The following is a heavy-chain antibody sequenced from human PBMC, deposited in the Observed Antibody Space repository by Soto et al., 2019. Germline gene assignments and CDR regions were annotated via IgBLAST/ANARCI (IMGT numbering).Heavy chain of an antibody. D-gene: IGHD3-22*01. Sequence: QVQLVQSGAEVKKPGSSVKVSCKASGGTFSSYAISWVRQAPGQGLEWMGGIIAIFGTANYAQKFQGRVTITADESTSTAYMELSSLRSEDTAVYYCASRKYYYDSSGPYAFDYWGQGTLVTVSS. V-gene: IGHV1-69*12. CDR1: GGTFSSYA. CDR3: ASRKYYYDSSGPYAFDY. CDR2: IIAIFGTA. J-gene: IGHJ4*02.